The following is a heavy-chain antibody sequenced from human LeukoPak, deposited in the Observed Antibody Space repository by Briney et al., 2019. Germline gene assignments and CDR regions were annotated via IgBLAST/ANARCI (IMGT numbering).Heavy chain of an antibody. CDR3: ARGWGARFDY. CDR2: IYHSGST. CDR1: GYSISSGYY. J-gene: IGHJ4*02. V-gene: IGHV4-38-2*01. Sequence: PSETLSLTCAVSGYSISSGYYWGWIRQPPGKGLEWIGSIYHSGSTYYNPSLKSRVTISVDTSKNQFSLKLSSVTAADTAVYYCARGWGARFDYWGQGTLVTVSS. D-gene: IGHD3-16*01.